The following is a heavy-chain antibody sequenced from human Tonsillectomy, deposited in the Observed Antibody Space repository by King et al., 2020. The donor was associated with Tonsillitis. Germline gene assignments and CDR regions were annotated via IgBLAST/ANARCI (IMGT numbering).Heavy chain of an antibody. J-gene: IGHJ6*03. V-gene: IGHV3-23*04. CDR3: AKVGGRDILNYYYMDV. D-gene: IGHD3-9*01. Sequence: QLVQSGGGLVQPGGSLRLSCAASGFTVSNYAMSWVRQAPGKALEWVSGISGRGDSTFYADSVRGRFTISRDNSKDTLFLHINSLRAEDTAVYYCAKVGGRDILNYYYMDVWGKGTTVAVSS. CDR1: GFTVSNYA. CDR2: ISGRGDST.